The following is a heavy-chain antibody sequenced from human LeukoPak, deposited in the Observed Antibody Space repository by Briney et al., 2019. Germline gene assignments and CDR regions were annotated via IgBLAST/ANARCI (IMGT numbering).Heavy chain of an antibody. CDR1: GGSISSYY. J-gene: IGHJ4*02. CDR3: AGAAIDGSWLIDY. V-gene: IGHV4-59*08. CDR2: IYYSGST. Sequence: SETLSLTCTVSGGSISSYYWSWIRQPPGKGLEWIGYIYYSGSTNYNPSLKSRVTISVDTSKNQFSLKLSSVTAADTAVYYCAGAAIDGSWLIDYWGQGTLVTVSS. D-gene: IGHD1-26*01.